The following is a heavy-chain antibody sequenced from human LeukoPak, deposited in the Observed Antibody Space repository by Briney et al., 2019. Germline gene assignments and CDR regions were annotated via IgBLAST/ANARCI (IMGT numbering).Heavy chain of an antibody. V-gene: IGHV3-23*01. CDR1: GFTFSSYA. CDR2: ISGSGGST. J-gene: IGHJ4*02. CDR3: ANDENSYSSGWSFDY. D-gene: IGHD6-19*01. Sequence: PGGSLRLSCAASGFTFSSYAMSWVRQAPGKGLEWGSAISGSGGSTYYADPVKGRFTISTDNSKNTLYLQMNSLRAEDTAVYYCANDENSYSSGWSFDYWGQGTLVTVSS.